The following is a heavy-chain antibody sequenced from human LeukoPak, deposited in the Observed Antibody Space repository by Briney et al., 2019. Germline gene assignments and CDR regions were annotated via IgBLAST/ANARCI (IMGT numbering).Heavy chain of an antibody. J-gene: IGHJ4*02. CDR3: ARLASGSYGPLTPFDY. CDR1: GGSISSYY. CDR2: IYYSGST. D-gene: IGHD1-26*01. V-gene: IGHV4-59*08. Sequence: SETLSLTCTVSGGSISSYYWSWIRQPPGKGLEWIGDIYYSGSTDYNPSLKSRVTISVDTSKNQFSLRLSSVTAADTAVYYSARLASGSYGPLTPFDYWGQGTLVTVSS.